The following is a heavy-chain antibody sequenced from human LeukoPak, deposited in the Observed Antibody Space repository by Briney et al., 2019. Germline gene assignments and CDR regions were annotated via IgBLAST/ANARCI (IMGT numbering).Heavy chain of an antibody. D-gene: IGHD6-19*01. J-gene: IGHJ4*02. CDR2: IYYSGST. CDR1: GGSISSSSYY. V-gene: IGHV4-39*01. Sequence: SETLSLTCTVSGGSISSSSYYWGWIRQPPGKGLEWIGSIYYSGSTYYNPSLKSRVTISVDASKNQFSLKLSSVTAADTAVYYCARHSEYSSGWYYFDYWGQGTLVTVSS. CDR3: ARHSEYSSGWYYFDY.